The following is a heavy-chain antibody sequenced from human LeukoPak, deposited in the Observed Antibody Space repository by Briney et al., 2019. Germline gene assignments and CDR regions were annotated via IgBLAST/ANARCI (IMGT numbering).Heavy chain of an antibody. V-gene: IGHV4-59*01. CDR1: GGSISSYY. J-gene: IGHJ5*02. CDR2: IYYSGST. D-gene: IGHD5-18*01. Sequence: SETLSLTCTVSGGSISSYYWSWIRQPPGKGLEWIGYIYYSGSTNYNPSLKSRVTISVDTSKNQFSLKLSSVTAADTAVYYCARGGYSYGYGWFDPWGQGTLVTVSS. CDR3: ARGGYSYGYGWFDP.